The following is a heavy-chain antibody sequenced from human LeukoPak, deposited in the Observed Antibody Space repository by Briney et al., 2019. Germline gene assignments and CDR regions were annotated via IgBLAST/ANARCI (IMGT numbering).Heavy chain of an antibody. CDR3: AREGSYRNWFDP. J-gene: IGHJ5*02. D-gene: IGHD1-26*01. Sequence: PGGSQRLLCAASGFTFSNYCMSWVRQAPGKGLEWVANIKQEGSEKYYVDSVKGRFTISRDNAKNLLYLQMNSLRAEDTAVYYCAREGSYRNWFDPWGQETLGTASS. CDR2: IKQEGSEK. V-gene: IGHV3-7*05. CDR1: GFTFSNYC.